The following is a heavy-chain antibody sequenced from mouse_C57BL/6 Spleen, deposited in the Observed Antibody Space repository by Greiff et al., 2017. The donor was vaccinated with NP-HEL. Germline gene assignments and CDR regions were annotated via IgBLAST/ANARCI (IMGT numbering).Heavy chain of an antibody. V-gene: IGHV2-5*01. CDR1: GFSLTSYG. J-gene: IGHJ4*01. Sequence: VKLVESGPGLVQPSQSLSITCTVSGFSLTSYGVHWVRQSPGKGLEWLGVIWRGGSTDYNAAFMSRLSITKDNSKSQVFFKMNSLQADDTAIYYCAKNLYYYGSSHYAMDYWGQGTSVTVSS. CDR3: AKNLYYYGSSHYAMDY. CDR2: IWRGGST. D-gene: IGHD1-1*01.